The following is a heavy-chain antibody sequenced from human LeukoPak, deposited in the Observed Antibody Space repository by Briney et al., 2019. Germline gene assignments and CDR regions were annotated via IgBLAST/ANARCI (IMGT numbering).Heavy chain of an antibody. CDR2: IYYSGST. Sequence: SETLSLTRTVSGGSISSSSYYWGWIRQPPGKGLEWIGSIYYSGSTYYNPSLKSRVTISVDTSKNQFSLKLSSVTAADTAVYYCARQGYDFWSGYSHLDYWGQGTLVTVSS. CDR1: GGSISSSSYY. V-gene: IGHV4-39*01. J-gene: IGHJ4*02. CDR3: ARQGYDFWSGYSHLDY. D-gene: IGHD3-3*01.